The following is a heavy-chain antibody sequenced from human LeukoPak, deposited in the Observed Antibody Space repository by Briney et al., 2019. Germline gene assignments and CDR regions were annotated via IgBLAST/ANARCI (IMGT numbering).Heavy chain of an antibody. CDR2: ISASRDIT. Sequence: GGSLRLSCAASGFNYSSYTMNWVRQAPGLGLEWLSYISASRDITYYAESVKGRFTISRDNAKNSLYLQMNSLRAEDTAVYYCVRGSLASGVVVYYYYYLDIWGKGTTVTVSS. CDR3: VRGSLASGVVVYYYYYLDI. D-gene: IGHD3-3*01. V-gene: IGHV3-48*01. CDR1: GFNYSSYT. J-gene: IGHJ6*03.